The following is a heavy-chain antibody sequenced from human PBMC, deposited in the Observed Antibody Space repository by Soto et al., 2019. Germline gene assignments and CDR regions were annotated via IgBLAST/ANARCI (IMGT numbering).Heavy chain of an antibody. J-gene: IGHJ4*02. CDR1: GGSISSYY. CDR2: IYFSGST. CDR3: ARDGYYYDSSGYQSVYYFDY. V-gene: IGHV4-59*01. Sequence: SETLSLTCTVSGGSISSYYWSWIRQPPGKGLEWIGYIYFSGSTNYNPSLKSRVTISVDTSKNQFSLKLSSVTAADTAVYYWARDGYYYDSSGYQSVYYFDYWGQGTRVTVSS. D-gene: IGHD3-22*01.